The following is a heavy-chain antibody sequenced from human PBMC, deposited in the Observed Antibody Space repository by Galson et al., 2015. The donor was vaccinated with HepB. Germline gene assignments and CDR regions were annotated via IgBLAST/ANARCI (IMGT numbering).Heavy chain of an antibody. CDR3: ARESRTAVAATGAFDI. CDR1: GGTFSSYS. Sequence: QSGAEVTKPGESLKVSCKASGGTFSSYSISWVRQAPGQGLEWMGRISPMLAIANYAQIFQGRITITADKSTSTAYMDLSSLRSEDTAVYYCARESRTAVAATGAFDIWGQGTAVTVSS. D-gene: IGHD6-19*01. J-gene: IGHJ3*02. CDR2: ISPMLAIA. V-gene: IGHV1-69*04.